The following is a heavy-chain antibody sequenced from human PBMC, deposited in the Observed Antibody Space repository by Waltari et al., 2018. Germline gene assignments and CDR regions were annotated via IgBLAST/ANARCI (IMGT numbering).Heavy chain of an antibody. J-gene: IGHJ4*02. CDR2: ISSSSSYI. Sequence: EVQLMESGGGLVKPGGSLRLSCAASGFTFSSYSMNWVRQAPGKGLEWVSSISSSSSYIYYADSVKGRFTTSRDNAKNSLYLQMNSLRAEDTAVYYCARGYMTTVTTLGYWGQGTLVTVSS. D-gene: IGHD4-17*01. CDR1: GFTFSSYS. V-gene: IGHV3-21*01. CDR3: ARGYMTTVTTLGY.